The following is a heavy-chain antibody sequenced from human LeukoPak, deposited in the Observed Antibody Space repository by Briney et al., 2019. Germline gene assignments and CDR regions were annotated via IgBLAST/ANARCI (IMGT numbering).Heavy chain of an antibody. CDR3: ARDLGYSSFDY. Sequence: GGSLRLSCAASGVTFRKYWMSWVRQAPGKGLEWVANMNQDGGEKNYVDSVKGRFTISRDNARNSLYLQMNSLTVDDTAVYYCARDLGYSSFDYWGQGALVTVSS. CDR1: GVTFRKYW. D-gene: IGHD2-15*01. J-gene: IGHJ4*02. CDR2: MNQDGGEK. V-gene: IGHV3-7*01.